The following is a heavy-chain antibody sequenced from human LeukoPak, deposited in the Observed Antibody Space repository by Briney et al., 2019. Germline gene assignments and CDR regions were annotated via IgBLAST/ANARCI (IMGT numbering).Heavy chain of an antibody. CDR1: GFNFGSDA. Sequence: GGSLRLSCTASGFNFGSDAMHWVRQAPGKGLVWVSRINSDGSSTSYADSVKGRFTISRDNAKNTLYLQMNNLRAEDTAVYYCARGRYYFEYWGQGTLVTVSS. CDR3: ARGRYYFEY. CDR2: INSDGSST. V-gene: IGHV3-74*01. J-gene: IGHJ4*02. D-gene: IGHD3-3*01.